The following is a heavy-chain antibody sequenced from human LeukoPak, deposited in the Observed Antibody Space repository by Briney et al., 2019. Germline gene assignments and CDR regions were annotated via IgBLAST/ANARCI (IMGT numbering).Heavy chain of an antibody. D-gene: IGHD6-19*01. CDR3: ARGPDSSGWYDGFDY. CDR1: GGSFSGYY. J-gene: IGHJ4*02. V-gene: IGHV4-34*01. CDR2: INDSGST. Sequence: SETLSPTCAVYGGSFSGYYWSWIRQPPGKGLEWIGEINDSGSTNYNPSLKSRVTISVDTSKNQFSLKLSSVTAADWAVYYCARGPDSSGWYDGFDYWGQGTLVTVSS.